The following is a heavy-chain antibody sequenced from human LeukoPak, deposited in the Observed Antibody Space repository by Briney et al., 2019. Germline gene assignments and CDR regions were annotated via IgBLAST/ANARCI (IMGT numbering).Heavy chain of an antibody. CDR3: AKGITMIVVVIDLDY. Sequence: GGSLRLSCAASGFTFSSYAMSWVRQAPGKGLEWVSAISGSGGGTYYADSVKGRFTISRDNSKNTLYLQMNSLRAEDTAVYYCAKGITMIVVVIDLDYWGQGTLVTVSS. CDR2: ISGSGGGT. D-gene: IGHD3-22*01. CDR1: GFTFSSYA. J-gene: IGHJ4*02. V-gene: IGHV3-23*01.